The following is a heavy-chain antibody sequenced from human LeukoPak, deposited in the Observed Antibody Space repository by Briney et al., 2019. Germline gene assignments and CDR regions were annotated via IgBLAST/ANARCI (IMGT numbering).Heavy chain of an antibody. CDR2: ISAYNGNT. D-gene: IGHD3-3*01. Sequence: ASVNVSCKASGYTFTSYGISWVRQAPGQGLEWMGWISAYNGNTNYAQKLQGRVTMTTDTSTSTAYMELRSLRSDDTAVYYCARERVGYDFWSGNRDGMDVWGQGTTVTVSS. J-gene: IGHJ6*02. CDR3: ARERVGYDFWSGNRDGMDV. V-gene: IGHV1-18*01. CDR1: GYTFTSYG.